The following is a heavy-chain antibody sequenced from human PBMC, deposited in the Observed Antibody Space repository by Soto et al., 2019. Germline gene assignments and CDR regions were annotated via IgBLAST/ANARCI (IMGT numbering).Heavy chain of an antibody. CDR2: IAVGSGYT. D-gene: IGHD2-8*01. J-gene: IGHJ4*02. CDR1: GFTFTSSA. CDR3: AADATAWQQMVPSDY. Sequence: SVKVSCKASGFTFTSSAFQWVRQARGQRLEWIGWIAVGSGYTNYAQRFQDRVTLTRDMSTATTYMELSRLTSEDTAIYYCAADATAWQQMVPSDYWGQGTLVTGSS. V-gene: IGHV1-58*01.